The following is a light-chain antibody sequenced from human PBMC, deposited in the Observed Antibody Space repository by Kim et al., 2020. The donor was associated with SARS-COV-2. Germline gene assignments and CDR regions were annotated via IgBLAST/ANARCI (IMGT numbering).Light chain of an antibody. Sequence: LYANMGDRVTITWRISQSSGDYCNWYPKKPAKAPDLLLYRASNVPSGVPSKVSGTGFETDFTHTISSLLRDDIATYECHQSYDVPGTFGQGTKLEI. J-gene: IGKJ2*01. CDR3: HQSYDVPGT. CDR2: RAS. V-gene: IGKV1-39*01. CDR1: QSSGDY.